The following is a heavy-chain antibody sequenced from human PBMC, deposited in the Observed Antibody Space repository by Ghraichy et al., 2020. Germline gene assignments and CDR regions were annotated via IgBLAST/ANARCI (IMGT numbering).Heavy chain of an antibody. CDR1: GGSISSYY. Sequence: SETLSLTCTVSGGSISSYYWSWIRQPPGKGLEWIGYIYYSGSTNYNPSLKSRVTISVDTSKNQFSLKLSSVTAADTAVYYCASCQYGDYGCNWFDPWGQGTLVTVSS. CDR3: ASCQYGDYGCNWFDP. J-gene: IGHJ5*02. CDR2: IYYSGST. V-gene: IGHV4-59*01. D-gene: IGHD4-17*01.